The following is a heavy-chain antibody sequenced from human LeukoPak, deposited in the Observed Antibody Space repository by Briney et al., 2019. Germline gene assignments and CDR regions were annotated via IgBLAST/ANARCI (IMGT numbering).Heavy chain of an antibody. CDR1: GFTASSKY. J-gene: IGHJ6*02. CDR2: IWYDGSNK. D-gene: IGHD3-10*01. V-gene: IGHV3-33*08. CDR3: ARWRSMVRGLDV. Sequence: GGSLRLSCAASGFTASSKYMSWVRQAPGKGLEWVAVIWYDGSNKYYADSVKGRFTISRDNSKNTLYLQMNSLRAEDTAVYHCARWRSMVRGLDVWGQGTTVTVSS.